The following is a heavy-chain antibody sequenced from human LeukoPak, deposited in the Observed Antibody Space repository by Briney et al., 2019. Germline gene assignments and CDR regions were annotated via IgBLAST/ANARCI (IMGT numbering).Heavy chain of an antibody. D-gene: IGHD3-10*01. Sequence: SETLPLTCTVSGGSISSSSYYWGWIRQPPGKGLEWIGYIYHSGSTYYNPSLKSRVTISVDRSKNQFSLKLSSVTAADTAVYYCASGVRSGELFDAFDIWGQGTMVTVSS. J-gene: IGHJ3*02. CDR1: GGSISSSSYY. CDR2: IYHSGST. CDR3: ASGVRSGELFDAFDI. V-gene: IGHV4-30-2*01.